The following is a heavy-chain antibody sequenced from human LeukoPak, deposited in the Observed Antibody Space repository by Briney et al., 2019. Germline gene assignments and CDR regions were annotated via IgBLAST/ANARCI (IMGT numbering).Heavy chain of an antibody. CDR3: ARDSPRTVSIAAAGFDY. CDR1: GFTFSSYA. CDR2: VSGSGGST. V-gene: IGHV3-23*01. J-gene: IGHJ4*02. D-gene: IGHD6-13*01. Sequence: PGGSLRLSCAASGFTFSSYAMSWVRQAPGKGLEWVSAVSGSGGSTYYADSVKGRFTISRDNSKNTLYLQMNSLRAEDTAVYYCARDSPRTVSIAAAGFDYWGQGTLVTVSS.